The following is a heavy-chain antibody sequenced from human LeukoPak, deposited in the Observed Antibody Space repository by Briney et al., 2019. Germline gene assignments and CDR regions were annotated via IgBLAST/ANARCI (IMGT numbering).Heavy chain of an antibody. D-gene: IGHD6-6*01. CDR1: GGSISSGSYY. CDR2: IYTSGST. V-gene: IGHV4-61*02. J-gene: IGHJ6*03. Sequence: PSETLSLTCTVSGGSISSGSYYWSWIRQPAGKGLEWIRRIYTSGSTNYNPSLKSRVTISVDTSKNQFSLKLSSVTAADTAVYYCARDVAARTNYYYYYYMDVWGKGTTVTVSS. CDR3: ARDVAARTNYYYYYYMDV.